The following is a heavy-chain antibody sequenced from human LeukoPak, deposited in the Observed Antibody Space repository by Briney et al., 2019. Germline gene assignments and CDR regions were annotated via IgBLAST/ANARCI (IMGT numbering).Heavy chain of an antibody. CDR3: ARESTGYSGSWSLRGGIDP. V-gene: IGHV3-11*04. CDR1: GFTFSDYY. J-gene: IGHJ5*02. Sequence: GGSLRLSCAASGFTFSDYYMSWIRQAPGKGLEWVSYISSSGSTIYYADSVKGRFTISRDNAKNSLYLQMNSLRAEDTAVYYCARESTGYSGSWSLRGGIDPWGQGTLVTVSS. D-gene: IGHD6-13*01. CDR2: ISSSGSTI.